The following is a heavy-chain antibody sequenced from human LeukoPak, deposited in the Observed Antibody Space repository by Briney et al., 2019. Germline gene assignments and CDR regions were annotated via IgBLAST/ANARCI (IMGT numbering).Heavy chain of an antibody. CDR3: ARQGAAGKYYYYYMDV. J-gene: IGHJ6*03. D-gene: IGHD6-13*01. V-gene: IGHV5-51*01. Sequence: GESLKISCQGSGYHFPIYWIGWVRQMPGQGLEWMGIIYPDDSNTIYGPSFQAQVTISADKSINTVYLEWSSLKASDSAIYYCARQGAAGKYYYYYMDVWGKGTTVTVSS. CDR2: IYPDDSNT. CDR1: GYHFPIYW.